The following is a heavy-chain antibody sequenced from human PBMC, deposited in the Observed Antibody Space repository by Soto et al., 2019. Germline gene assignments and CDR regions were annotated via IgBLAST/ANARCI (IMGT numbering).Heavy chain of an antibody. Sequence: SETLSLTCTASGGSISSSNYYWGWIRQPPGKGLEWMGNIFYTGTTSFNPSLKSRVSISVDTSKNQFSLKVTSVTAADTAVYFCARVRFDLQPKTPHDVQSQDADSGRPSSAQSFFDLWGHGTLVTVSS. CDR2: IFYTGTT. J-gene: IGHJ4*01. CDR3: ARVRFDLQPKTPHDVQSQDADSGRPSSAQSFFDL. CDR1: GGSISSSNYY. V-gene: IGHV4-39*01. D-gene: IGHD6-19*01.